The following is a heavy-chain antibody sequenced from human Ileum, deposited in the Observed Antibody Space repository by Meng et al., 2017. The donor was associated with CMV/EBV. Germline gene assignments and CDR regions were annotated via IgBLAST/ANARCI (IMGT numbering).Heavy chain of an antibody. CDR3: GRNGYYSLDY. CDR1: GDSFSSDVW. CDR2: MHHGGTT. J-gene: IGHJ4*02. V-gene: IGHV4-4*02. Sequence: LPSAVSGDSFSSDVWWSWVRQPPGKGLEWIGEMHHGGTTTYNPSLKSRVTISLDESKSEFSLRLTSPTAADTALYYCGRNGYYSLDYWGQGTLVTVSS. D-gene: IGHD3-22*01.